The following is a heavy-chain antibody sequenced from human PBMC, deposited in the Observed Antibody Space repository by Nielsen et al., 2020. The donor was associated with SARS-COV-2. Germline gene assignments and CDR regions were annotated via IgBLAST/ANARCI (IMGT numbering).Heavy chain of an antibody. CDR1: GFTFSSYW. D-gene: IGHD3-22*01. CDR3: AKLPEVYYDSSGGGDY. Sequence: GGSLRLSCAASGFTFSSYWMSWVRQAPGRGLDWVSIISSGDITYYEDSVKGRFTISRDNAKNSLYLQMNSLRAEDTALYYCAKLPEVYYDSSGGGDYWGQGTLVTVSS. V-gene: IGHV3-53*05. J-gene: IGHJ4*02. CDR2: ISSGDIT.